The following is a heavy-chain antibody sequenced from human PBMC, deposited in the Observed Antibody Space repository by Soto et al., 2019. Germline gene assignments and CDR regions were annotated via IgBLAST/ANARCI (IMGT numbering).Heavy chain of an antibody. J-gene: IGHJ5*02. CDR1: GFTFSDYY. CDR2: ISSSGSTI. Sequence: GGSLRLSCAASGFTFSDYYMSWIRQAPGKGLEWVSYISSSGSTIYYADSVKGRFTISRDNAKNSLYLQMNSLRAEDTAVYYCARDSRYCSGGSCNNWFDPWGQGTLVTVSS. CDR3: ARDSRYCSGGSCNNWFDP. D-gene: IGHD2-15*01. V-gene: IGHV3-11*04.